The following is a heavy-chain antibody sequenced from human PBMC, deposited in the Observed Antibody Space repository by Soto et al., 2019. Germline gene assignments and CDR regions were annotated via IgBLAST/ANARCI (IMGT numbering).Heavy chain of an antibody. Sequence: SETLSLTCTVSGGSISSGGYYWSWIRQPPGKGLEWIGYIYYSGSTYYNPSLKSRVTISLDTSKNQFSLKLSSVTAADPAVYYGARAADFWEYYGEDYVGGWGQGTMGTGFS. V-gene: IGHV4-61*08. D-gene: IGHD3-10*02. CDR1: GGSISSGGYY. CDR3: ARAADFWEYYGEDYVGG. CDR2: IYYSGST. J-gene: IGHJ1*01.